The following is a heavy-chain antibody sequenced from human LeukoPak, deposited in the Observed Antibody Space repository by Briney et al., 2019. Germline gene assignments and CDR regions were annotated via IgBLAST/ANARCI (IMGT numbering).Heavy chain of an antibody. CDR1: GFTFSSYA. V-gene: IGHV3-23*01. CDR2: ISGSGGST. CDR3: AKDVEINYYGSGSSGFDY. J-gene: IGHJ4*02. Sequence: GGSLRLSCAASGFTFSSYAMSWVRQAPGKGLEWVSGISGSGGSTYYADSVKGRFTISRDNSKNTLYLQMNSLRAEDTAVYYCAKDVEINYYGSGSSGFDYWGQGTLVTVSS. D-gene: IGHD3-10*01.